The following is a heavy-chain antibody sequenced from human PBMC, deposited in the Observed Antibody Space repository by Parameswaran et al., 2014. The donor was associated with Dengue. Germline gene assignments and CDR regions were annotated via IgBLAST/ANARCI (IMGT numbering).Heavy chain of an antibody. D-gene: IGHD2-15*01. CDR2: INPSGGST. V-gene: IGHV1-46*03. J-gene: IGHJ6*02. Sequence: WVRQAPGQGLEWMGIINPSGGSTSYAQKFQGRVTMTRDTSTSTVYMELSSLRSEDTAVYYCALVVAATHPYYYGMDVWGQGTTVTVSS. CDR3: ALVVAATHPYYYGMDV.